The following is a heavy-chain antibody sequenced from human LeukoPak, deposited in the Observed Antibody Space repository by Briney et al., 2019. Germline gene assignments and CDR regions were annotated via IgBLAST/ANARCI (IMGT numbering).Heavy chain of an antibody. Sequence: PGGSLRLSCAASGFPVSSNYMSWVRQAPGKGLEWVSVIYSGGSTYYADSVKGRFTISRDNSKNTLYLQMSSLRAEDTAVYYCAREVWELRGVFDYWGQGTLVTVSS. J-gene: IGHJ4*02. CDR3: AREVWELRGVFDY. D-gene: IGHD1-26*01. CDR2: IYSGGST. V-gene: IGHV3-53*01. CDR1: GFPVSSNY.